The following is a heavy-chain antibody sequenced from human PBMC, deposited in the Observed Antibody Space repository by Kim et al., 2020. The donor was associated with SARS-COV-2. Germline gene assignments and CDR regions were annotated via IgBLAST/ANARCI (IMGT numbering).Heavy chain of an antibody. J-gene: IGHJ4*02. D-gene: IGHD2-15*01. V-gene: IGHV4-34*01. CDR3: ARLPPGYCSGGSCYSSDY. Sequence: KSRVTISVDTSKNQFSLKLSSVTAADTAVYYCARLPPGYCSGGSCYSSDYWGQGTLVTVSS.